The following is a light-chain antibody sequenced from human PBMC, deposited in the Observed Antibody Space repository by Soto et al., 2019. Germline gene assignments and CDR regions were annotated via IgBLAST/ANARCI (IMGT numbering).Light chain of an antibody. J-gene: IGLJ3*02. Sequence: QSVLTQPPSVSGAPGQRVTISCTGSGSNIGAGYDVHWYQHLPGTAPRLAIYENTKRPSGVPGRFSASKAGASASLAIAGLQEEDEADYYCQSYDKDFHWVFGGGTKVTVL. V-gene: IGLV1-40*01. CDR3: QSYDKDFHWV. CDR1: GSNIGAGYD. CDR2: ENT.